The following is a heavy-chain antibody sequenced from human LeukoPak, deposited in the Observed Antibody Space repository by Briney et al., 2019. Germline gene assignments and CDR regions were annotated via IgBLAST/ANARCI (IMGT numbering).Heavy chain of an antibody. CDR1: GGTFSSYA. D-gene: IGHD6-13*01. V-gene: IGHV1-69*05. J-gene: IGHJ4*02. CDR3: ARAAAAGGFDY. Sequence: ASVKVSCKASGGTFSSYAISWVRQAPGQGLEWMGGIIPIFGTANYAQKFQGRVTMTRDTSTSTVYMELSSLRSEDTAVYYCARAAAAGGFDYWGQGTLVTVSS. CDR2: IIPIFGTA.